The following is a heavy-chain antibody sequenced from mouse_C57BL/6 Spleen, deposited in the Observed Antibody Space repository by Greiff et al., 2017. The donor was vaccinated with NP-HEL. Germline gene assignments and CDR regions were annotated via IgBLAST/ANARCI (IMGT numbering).Heavy chain of an antibody. CDR1: GYTFTSYW. CDR2: IDPSDSYT. J-gene: IGHJ3*01. V-gene: IGHV1-69*01. Sequence: VQLQQPGAELVMPGASVKLSCKASGYTFTSYWMHWVKQRPGQGLEWIGEIDPSDSYTNYNQKFKGKSTLTVDKSSSTAYMQLSSLTSEDSAVYYCARASHYYGSSAWFAYWGQGTLVTVSA. CDR3: ARASHYYGSSAWFAY. D-gene: IGHD1-1*01.